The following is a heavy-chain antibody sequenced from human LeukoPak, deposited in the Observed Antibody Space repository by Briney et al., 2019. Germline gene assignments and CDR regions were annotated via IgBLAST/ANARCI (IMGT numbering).Heavy chain of an antibody. CDR3: AVTYYYGSGRRRMGFYFDY. D-gene: IGHD3-10*01. Sequence: ASVKVSCKASGGTFSSYAISWVRQAPGQGLEWMGGIIPIFGTANYAQKFQGRVTITTDESTSTAYMELSSLRSGDTAVYYCAVTYYYGSGRRRMGFYFDYWGQGTLVTVSS. CDR2: IIPIFGTA. V-gene: IGHV1-69*05. CDR1: GGTFSSYA. J-gene: IGHJ4*02.